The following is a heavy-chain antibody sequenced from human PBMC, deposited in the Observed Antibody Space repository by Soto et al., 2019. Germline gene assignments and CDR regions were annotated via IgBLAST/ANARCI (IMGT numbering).Heavy chain of an antibody. CDR1: GGSISSYY. CDR2: IYYSGST. CDR3: GSRYNWNYISAFDI. V-gene: IGHV4-59*08. Sequence: SETLSLTCTVSGGSISSYYWSWIRQPPGKGLEWIGYIYYSGSTNYNPSLKSRVTISVDTSKNQFSLKLSSVTAADTAVYYCGSRYNWNYISAFDIWGQGKMVTVSS. D-gene: IGHD1-7*01. J-gene: IGHJ3*02.